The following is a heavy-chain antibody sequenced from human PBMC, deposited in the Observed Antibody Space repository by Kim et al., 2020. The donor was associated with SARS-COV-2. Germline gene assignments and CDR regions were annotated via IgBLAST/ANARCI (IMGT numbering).Heavy chain of an antibody. D-gene: IGHD1-1*01. J-gene: IGHJ5*02. CDR3: AKDLDPGQA. CDR2: ST. Sequence: STYYADSVQGRFTISRDNYKNTLYLPMNSLRAEDPAVYYCAKDLDPGQAWGQGTLVTVSS. V-gene: IGHV3-23*01.